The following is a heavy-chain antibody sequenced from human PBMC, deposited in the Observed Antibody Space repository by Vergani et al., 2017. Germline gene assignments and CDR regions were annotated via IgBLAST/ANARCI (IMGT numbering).Heavy chain of an antibody. CDR2: MYHSGST. V-gene: IGHV4-59*01. CDR1: GGSMSGYY. J-gene: IGHJ5*02. D-gene: IGHD3-10*01. CDR3: GRVADFYGLGIRLLDL. Sequence: QVKLQESGPGLVKPSETLSLTCSVSGGSMSGYYWSWIRQPPGKELEWIGYMYHSGSTNYNPSLETRVTISGGTSKNQFSLKLNSVTAAETAVYYCGRVADFYGLGIRLLDLWGQGILVTVSS.